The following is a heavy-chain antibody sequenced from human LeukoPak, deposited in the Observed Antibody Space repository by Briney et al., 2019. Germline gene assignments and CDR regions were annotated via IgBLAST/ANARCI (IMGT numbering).Heavy chain of an antibody. J-gene: IGHJ3*02. Sequence: SETLSLTCTVSGGSISSYYWSWIRQPPGKGLEWIGYIYYSGSTNYNPSLKSRVTISVDTSKNQFSLKLSSVTAADTAVYYCARERSGSYLTVDDAFDIWGQGTMVTVSS. CDR1: GGSISSYY. V-gene: IGHV4-59*01. D-gene: IGHD1-26*01. CDR3: ARERSGSYLTVDDAFDI. CDR2: IYYSGST.